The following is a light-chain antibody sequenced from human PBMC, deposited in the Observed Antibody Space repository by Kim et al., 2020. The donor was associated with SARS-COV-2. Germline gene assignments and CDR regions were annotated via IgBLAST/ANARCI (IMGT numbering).Light chain of an antibody. J-gene: IGLJ3*02. CDR1: SSDVGGYNF. V-gene: IGLV2-14*01. CDR3: SSYTSISTLL. CDR2: EVS. Sequence: SALTQPASVSGSPGQSVTISCTGTSSDVGGYNFVSWYQQHPGKAPKLMIYEVSNRPSGVSNRFSGSKSGNTASLTISGLQAEDEADYYCSSYTSISTLLFGGGTQLTVL.